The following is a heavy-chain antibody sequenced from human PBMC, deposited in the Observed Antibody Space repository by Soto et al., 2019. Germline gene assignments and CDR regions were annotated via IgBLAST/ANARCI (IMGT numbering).Heavy chain of an antibody. V-gene: IGHV3-43*01. CDR2: TNCDGGAT. J-gene: IGHJ4*02. CDR1: GLPFRDYA. CDR3: VKGAITGASYFGL. D-gene: IGHD1-20*01. Sequence: GGSLSLSCAASGLPFRDYAMHWVRHAPGRGLERVAVTNCDGGATSYADSVSGRFTISRANRKNSLFLEMSSLRPEDTALYYCVKGAITGASYFGLWGQGTPVTVSS.